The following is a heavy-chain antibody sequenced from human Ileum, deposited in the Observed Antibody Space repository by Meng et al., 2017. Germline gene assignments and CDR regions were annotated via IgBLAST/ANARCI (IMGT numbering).Heavy chain of an antibody. CDR1: EFTFSSYD. V-gene: IGHV3-13*01. J-gene: IGHJ4*02. Sequence: GESLKISCAASEFTFSSYDMHLVRQGIGKGLEWVSAISTGGTTYYSDSVKGRFTISREDAKNSLYLQMDSLRDGDTAVYYCASGRRDGYNFPVVYWGRGTLVTVSS. CDR3: ASGRRDGYNFPVVY. CDR2: ISTGGTT. D-gene: IGHD5-24*01.